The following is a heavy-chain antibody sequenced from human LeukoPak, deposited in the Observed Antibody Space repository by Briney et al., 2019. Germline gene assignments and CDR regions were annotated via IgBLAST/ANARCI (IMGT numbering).Heavy chain of an antibody. CDR2: ISPNNGDT. V-gene: IGHV1-2*02. D-gene: IGHD2-15*01. CDR1: GYRFTGNY. J-gene: IGHJ4*02. CDR3: AREWDCSGGICFPPGFDL. Sequence: AAVKVSCKASGYRFTGNYIHWVRQAPGQGLEWMGWISPNNGDTSYEQNFRDRVTMTTDTSINTAYMELNWLTSDDTAVYYCAREWDCSGGICFPPGFDLWGQGTLVTVSS.